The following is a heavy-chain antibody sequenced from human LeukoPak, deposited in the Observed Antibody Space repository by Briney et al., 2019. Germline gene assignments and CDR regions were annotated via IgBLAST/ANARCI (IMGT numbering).Heavy chain of an antibody. D-gene: IGHD3-3*01. V-gene: IGHV3-30*01. CDR2: ISYDGSNK. CDR3: ARDPQYYDFWSGYWRD. J-gene: IGHJ4*02. Sequence: GGSLRLSCAASGFTFSTYAMHWVRQAPGKGLEWVAVISYDGSNKNYADSVKGRFTISRDNSKNTLYLQMNSLRAEDTAVYYCARDPQYYDFWSGYWRDWGQGALDTVSS. CDR1: GFTFSTYA.